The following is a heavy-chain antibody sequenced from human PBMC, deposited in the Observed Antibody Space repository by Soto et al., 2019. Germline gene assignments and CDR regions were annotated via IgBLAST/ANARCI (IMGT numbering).Heavy chain of an antibody. Sequence: GESLKISCAASGFTFSSYWMHWVRQAPGKGLVWVSRINSDGSSTSYADSVKGRFTISRDNAKNTLYLQMNSLRAEDTAVYYCAREIWGYDILTGYYPWGQGTLVTVSS. J-gene: IGHJ5*02. V-gene: IGHV3-74*01. CDR2: INSDGSST. D-gene: IGHD3-9*01. CDR3: AREIWGYDILTGYYP. CDR1: GFTFSSYW.